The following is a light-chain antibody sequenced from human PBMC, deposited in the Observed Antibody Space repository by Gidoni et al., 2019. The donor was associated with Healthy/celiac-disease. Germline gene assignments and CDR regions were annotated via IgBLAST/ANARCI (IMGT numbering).Light chain of an antibody. Sequence: IQLTPSPSSLSASVGDRVTITCRASQSISSYLNWYQQKPGKAPKLLIYAASSLQSGVPSRCSGSGSGTDFTLTSSSLQPEDFATYYWQQSYSSLTFGGGTKVEIK. CDR2: AAS. V-gene: IGKV1-39*01. J-gene: IGKJ4*01. CDR1: QSISSY. CDR3: QQSYSSLT.